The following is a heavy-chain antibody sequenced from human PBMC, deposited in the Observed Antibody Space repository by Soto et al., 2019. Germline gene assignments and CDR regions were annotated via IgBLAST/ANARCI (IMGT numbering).Heavy chain of an antibody. CDR2: ITGSGERT. CDR1: GFTFSSYA. Sequence: EVQLLESGGGLEQPGGSLRLSCAASGFTFSSYAMNWVRQAPGKGLQWVSGITGSGERTFYADSVKGRFTISRDNSKNTLYLQMSALRADETAVYSCAKEFYPLYRGRFDSWGQGTLVTVSS. V-gene: IGHV3-23*01. CDR3: AKEFYPLYRGRFDS. D-gene: IGHD1-26*01. J-gene: IGHJ4*02.